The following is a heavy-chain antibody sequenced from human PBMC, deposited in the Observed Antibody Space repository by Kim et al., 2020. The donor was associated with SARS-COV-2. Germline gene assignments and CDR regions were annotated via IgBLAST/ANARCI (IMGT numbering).Heavy chain of an antibody. CDR2: MRNKADGYGT. J-gene: IGHJ6*03. CDR3: SRQSDNNYYYYYMEV. CDR1: GFSLSDFA. Sequence: GGSLRLSCAGSGFSLSDFAVHWVRQAPGRGLEWVGRMRNKADGYGTAYAASVKDRFTISRDDAKNTAYLQMDGLETGDTAVYYCSRQSDNNYYYYYMEVGGKGTTVTVYS. V-gene: IGHV3-73*01.